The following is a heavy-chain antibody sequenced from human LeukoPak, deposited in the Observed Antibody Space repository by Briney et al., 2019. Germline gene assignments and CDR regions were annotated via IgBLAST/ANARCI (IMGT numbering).Heavy chain of an antibody. CDR2: IYHSGST. V-gene: IGHV4-30-2*01. CDR1: GGSISSGGYY. D-gene: IGHD3-16*01. CDR3: ARVGSATFDY. J-gene: IGHJ4*02. Sequence: SETLSLTCTVSGGSISSGGYYWSWIRQPPGKGLEWIGYIYHSGSTYYNPSLKSRVTISVDRSKNQFSLKLSSVTAADTAVYYCARVGSATFDYWGQGTLVTVSS.